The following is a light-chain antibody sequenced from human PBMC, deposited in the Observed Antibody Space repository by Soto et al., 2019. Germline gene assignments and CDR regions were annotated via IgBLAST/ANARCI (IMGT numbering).Light chain of an antibody. J-gene: IGLJ3*02. V-gene: IGLV1-40*01. CDR2: GNT. Sequence: QSALTQPPSVSGAPGQRVTISCTGSSSNIGAGYDVHWYQQLPGTAPKLLIYGNTNRPSGVPDRFSGSKSGTSASLAITGLQAGDEADYYCQSYDSSLSGSKVFGGGTK. CDR3: QSYDSSLSGSKV. CDR1: SSNIGAGYD.